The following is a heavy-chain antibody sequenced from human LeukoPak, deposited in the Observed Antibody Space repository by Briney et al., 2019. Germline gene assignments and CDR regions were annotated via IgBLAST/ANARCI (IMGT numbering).Heavy chain of an antibody. CDR2: IYPGDSDS. J-gene: IGHJ4*02. CDR1: GYSFTTYW. V-gene: IGHV5-51*01. Sequence: GESLKISCKGSGYSFTTYWIGWVRQMPGKGLEWMGIIYPGDSDSKYSPSFQGQVTISADKSISTAYLQWSSLKASDTAMYYCARRGYSYGYGFDYWGQGTLVTVSS. CDR3: ARRGYSYGYGFDY. D-gene: IGHD5-18*01.